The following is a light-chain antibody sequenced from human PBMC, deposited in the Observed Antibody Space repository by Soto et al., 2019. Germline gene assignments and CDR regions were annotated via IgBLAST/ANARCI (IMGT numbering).Light chain of an antibody. Sequence: DIQMTQSPSTLSASVGDRVTITCRASQSFNRWVAWFQQKPGKAPNLLIYEASTLESGVPSRLSGSGSGTEFTLTISSLQTDDFATYYCLQYNSYPRTCGQGTKVEIK. CDR3: LQYNSYPRT. CDR2: EAS. J-gene: IGKJ1*01. CDR1: QSFNRW. V-gene: IGKV1-5*03.